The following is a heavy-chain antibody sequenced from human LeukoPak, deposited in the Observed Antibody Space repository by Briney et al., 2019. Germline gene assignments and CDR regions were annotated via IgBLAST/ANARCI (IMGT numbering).Heavy chain of an antibody. J-gene: IGHJ4*02. D-gene: IGHD6-19*01. CDR1: GFTFSSYA. Sequence: GGSLRLSCAASGFTFSSYAMHWVRQAPGKGLEWVAVISYDGSNKYYADSVKGRFTISRDNPKNTLYLQMNSLRAEDTAVYYCAKDVAVAGTGYDYWGQGTLVTVSS. V-gene: IGHV3-30-3*01. CDR2: ISYDGSNK. CDR3: AKDVAVAGTGYDY.